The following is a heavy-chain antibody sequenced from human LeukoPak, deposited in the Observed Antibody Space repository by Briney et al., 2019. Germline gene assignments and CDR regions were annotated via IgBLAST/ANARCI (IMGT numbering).Heavy chain of an antibody. CDR2: IDTSGSAM. D-gene: IGHD1-14*01. Sequence: PGGSLRLSCAASGFTFSDNYMIWIRQAPGKGLEWVSYIDTSGSAMYYAVPVKGRFTSSRDNARNSLYLQMNSLRAEDTAVYYCARARKGYYFDYWGQGTLVTVSS. V-gene: IGHV3-11*04. CDR3: ARARKGYYFDY. J-gene: IGHJ4*02. CDR1: GFTFSDNY.